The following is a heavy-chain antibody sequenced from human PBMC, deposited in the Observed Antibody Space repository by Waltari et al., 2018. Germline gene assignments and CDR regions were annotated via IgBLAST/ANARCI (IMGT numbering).Heavy chain of an antibody. J-gene: IGHJ6*02. CDR1: GGSISSSSYY. V-gene: IGHV4-39*07. Sequence: QLQLQESGPGLVKPSETLSLTCTVSGGSISSSSYYWGWIRQPPGKGLEWIGSIYYSGSTNYNPSLKSRVTISVDTSKNQFSLKLSSVTAADTAVYYCASREIAAALGMDVWGQGTTVTVSS. D-gene: IGHD6-13*01. CDR2: IYYSGST. CDR3: ASREIAAALGMDV.